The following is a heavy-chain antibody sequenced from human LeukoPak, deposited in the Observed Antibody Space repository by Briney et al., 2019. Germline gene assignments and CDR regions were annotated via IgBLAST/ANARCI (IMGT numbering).Heavy chain of an antibody. V-gene: IGHV4-59*11. D-gene: IGHD1-14*01. J-gene: IGHJ2*01. Sequence: TSETLSLTCTVSGGSISSHYWSWIRQPPGKGLEWIGYIYYSGSTNYNPSLKSRVTISVDTSKNQFSLKLSSVTAADTAVYYCARALFEPFRNWYFDLWGRGTLVTVSS. CDR2: IYYSGST. CDR1: GGSISSHY. CDR3: ARALFEPFRNWYFDL.